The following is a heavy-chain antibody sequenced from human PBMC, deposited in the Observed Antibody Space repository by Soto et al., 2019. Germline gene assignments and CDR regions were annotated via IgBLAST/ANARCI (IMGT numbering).Heavy chain of an antibody. CDR2: ISVSTGTI. D-gene: IGHD6-19*01. CDR3: ARENIAVAGIDY. CDR1: GFTFVTYS. J-gene: IGHJ4*02. V-gene: IGHV3-48*02. Sequence: RGSLRLSCAASGFTFVTYSISCVRQAPGKWLEWVSYISVSTGTIYYADSVKGRFTLSRDNARNSLYLQMNSLRDEDTAVYYCARENIAVAGIDYWGQGTLVTVSS.